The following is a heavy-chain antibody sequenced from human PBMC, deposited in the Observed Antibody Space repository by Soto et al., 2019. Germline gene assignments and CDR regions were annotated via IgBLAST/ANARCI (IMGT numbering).Heavy chain of an antibody. J-gene: IGHJ6*02. CDR2: IYYSGST. V-gene: IGHV4-31*03. CDR3: ARDRGAAMATTYGMDV. D-gene: IGHD5-18*01. Sequence: SETLSLTCTVSGGSISSGGYYWSWIRQHPGKGLEWIGYIYYSGSTYYNPSLKSRVTISVDTSKNQFSLKLSSVTAADTAVYYCARDRGAAMATTYGMDVWGQGTTVTVSS. CDR1: GGSISSGGYY.